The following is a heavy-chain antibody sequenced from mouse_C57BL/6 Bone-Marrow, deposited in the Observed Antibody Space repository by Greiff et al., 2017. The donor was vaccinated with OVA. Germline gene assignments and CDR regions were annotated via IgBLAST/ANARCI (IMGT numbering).Heavy chain of an antibody. Sequence: QVQLKQSGAELARPGASVKLSCKASGYTFTSYGISWVKQRTGQGLEWIGEIYPRSGNTYYNEKFKGKATLTADKSSSTAYMELSSLTSEDSAVYFCARRGVYYEYDAYWGQGTLVTVSA. CDR2: IYPRSGNT. J-gene: IGHJ3*01. V-gene: IGHV1-81*01. D-gene: IGHD2-4*01. CDR1: GYTFTSYG. CDR3: ARRGVYYEYDAY.